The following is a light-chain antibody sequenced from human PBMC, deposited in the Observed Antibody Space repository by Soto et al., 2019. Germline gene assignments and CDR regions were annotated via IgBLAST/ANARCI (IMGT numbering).Light chain of an antibody. J-gene: IGKJ1*01. CDR3: QQHSHWPPWT. V-gene: IGKV3-11*01. CDR2: GAS. CDR1: ENVRTF. Sequence: VLTQSPATLSVSPAERATLSCRVSENVRTFVDWYQQNPGQAPRLLIYGASNRATDIPARFSGSGSGTDFTLTISNLEPEDFAVYYCQQHSHWPPWTFGQGTKVDI.